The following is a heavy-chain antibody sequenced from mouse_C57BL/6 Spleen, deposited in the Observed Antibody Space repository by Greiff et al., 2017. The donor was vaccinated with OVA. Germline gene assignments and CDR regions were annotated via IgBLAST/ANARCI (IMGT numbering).Heavy chain of an antibody. D-gene: IGHD1-1*01. CDR3: ARDYGSRYAMDY. CDR1: GYAFSSYW. Sequence: VQLQQSGAELVKPGASVKISCKASGYAFSSYWMNWVKQRPGKGLEWIGQIYPGDGDTNYNGKFKGKATLTADKSSSTAYMQLSSLTSEDSAVYCCARDYGSRYAMDYWGQGTSVTVSS. J-gene: IGHJ4*01. V-gene: IGHV1-80*01. CDR2: IYPGDGDT.